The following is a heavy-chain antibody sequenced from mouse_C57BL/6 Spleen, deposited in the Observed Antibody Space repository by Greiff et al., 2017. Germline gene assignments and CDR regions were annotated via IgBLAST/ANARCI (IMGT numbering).Heavy chain of an antibody. J-gene: IGHJ1*03. CDR2: ILPSIGRT. Sequence: QVQLQQSGSELRSPGSSVKLSCKDFDSEVFPIAYMSWVRQKPGHGFEWIGGILPSIGRTIYGEKFEDKATLDADTLSNTAYLELNSLTSEDSAIYYCARRITTVVDSHWYFDVWGTGTTVTVSS. CDR3: ARRITTVVDSHWYFDV. D-gene: IGHD1-1*01. V-gene: IGHV15-2*01. CDR1: DSEVFPIAY.